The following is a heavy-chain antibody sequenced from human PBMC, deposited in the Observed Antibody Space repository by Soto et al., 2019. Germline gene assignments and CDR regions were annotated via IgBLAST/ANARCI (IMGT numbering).Heavy chain of an antibody. Sequence: SVKVSCKASGGTFSSLDINWVRQAPGQGLEWMGGIIPIFGTANYAQKFQGRVTITADKSTSTAYMELSSLRSEDTAVYYCASRWVYSSSSFYYYGMDVWGQGTTVTVSS. V-gene: IGHV1-69*06. D-gene: IGHD6-6*01. CDR1: GGTFSSLD. J-gene: IGHJ6*02. CDR2: IIPIFGTA. CDR3: ASRWVYSSSSFYYYGMDV.